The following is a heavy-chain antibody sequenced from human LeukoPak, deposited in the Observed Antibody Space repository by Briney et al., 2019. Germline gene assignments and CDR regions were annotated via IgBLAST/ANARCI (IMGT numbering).Heavy chain of an antibody. V-gene: IGHV1-18*01. CDR3: ARYCSSTSCPGPFGYWFDP. D-gene: IGHD2-2*01. CDR2: ISAYNGNT. Sequence: ASVKVSCKASGYTFTSYGISWVRQAPGQGLEWMGWISAYNGNTNYAQKLQGRVTMTTDTSTSTAYMELRSLRSDDTAVYYCARYCSSTSCPGPFGYWFDPWGQGTLVTVSS. J-gene: IGHJ5*02. CDR1: GYTFTSYG.